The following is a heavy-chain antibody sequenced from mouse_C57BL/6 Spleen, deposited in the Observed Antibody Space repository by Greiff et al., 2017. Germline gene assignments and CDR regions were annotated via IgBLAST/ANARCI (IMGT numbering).Heavy chain of an antibody. D-gene: IGHD1-1*01. CDR1: GYTFTSYW. CDR3: AKRNYCNSYFCY. V-gene: IGHV1-69*01. Sequence: VQLQQPGAELVMPGASVKLSCKASGYTFTSYWMPWVKQRPGQGLEWIGDIYPSDSSTNYNQKFQGKSTLTVAKSSSTAYMQLSSLASEDSAGYKCAKRNYCNSYFCYRGHGATLT. CDR2: IYPSDSST. J-gene: IGHJ2*01.